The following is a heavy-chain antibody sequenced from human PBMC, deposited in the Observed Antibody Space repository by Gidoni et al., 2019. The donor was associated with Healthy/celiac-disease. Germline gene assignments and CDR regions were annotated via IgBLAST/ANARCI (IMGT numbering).Heavy chain of an antibody. CDR3: AKRASTSHFYFDY. CDR2: ISWNSGGI. D-gene: IGHD5-12*01. J-gene: IGHJ4*02. Sequence: EVQLVESGGGLVQPGRSLRLSCAASGFTLDDYAMPWVRQAPGKGLEWVSGISWNSGGIVYADSVKGRFTISRDNAKNSLYLQMNSLRAEDTALYYCAKRASTSHFYFDYWGQGTLVTVSS. V-gene: IGHV3-9*01. CDR1: GFTLDDYA.